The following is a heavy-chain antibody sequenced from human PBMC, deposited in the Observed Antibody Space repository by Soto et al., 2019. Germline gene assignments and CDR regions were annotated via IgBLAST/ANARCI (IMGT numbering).Heavy chain of an antibody. Sequence: SVNGSCKAFGGTFSSYAISWVRQAPGQGLEWMGGIIPIFGTANYAQKFQGRVTITADESTSTAYMELSSLRSEDTAVYYCARGEVEMATSGAFDIWGQGTMVTVS. CDR3: ARGEVEMATSGAFDI. J-gene: IGHJ3*02. CDR1: GGTFSSYA. CDR2: IIPIFGTA. D-gene: IGHD5-12*01. V-gene: IGHV1-69*13.